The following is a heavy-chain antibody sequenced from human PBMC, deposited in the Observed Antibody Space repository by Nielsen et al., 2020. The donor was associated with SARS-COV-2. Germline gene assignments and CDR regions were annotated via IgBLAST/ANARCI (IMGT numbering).Heavy chain of an antibody. CDR3: ARGGVRSGWSYDAFDI. Sequence: ASVKVSCKASGYTFTNNYMHWVRQAPAQGLEWMGLINPTNGGTTYAQKFLGTVTMTRDTATSTVYMELSSLTSDDTAVYYCARGGVRSGWSYDAFDIWGQGTMVTVSS. CDR1: GYTFTNNY. CDR2: INPTNGGT. J-gene: IGHJ3*02. V-gene: IGHV1-46*01. D-gene: IGHD6-19*01.